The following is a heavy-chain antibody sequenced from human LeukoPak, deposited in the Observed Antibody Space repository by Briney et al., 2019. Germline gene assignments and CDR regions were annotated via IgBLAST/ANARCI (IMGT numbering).Heavy chain of an antibody. D-gene: IGHD3-10*01. CDR3: ARDRYITMVRGVIQDY. CDR1: GFTFSSYS. Sequence: PGGSLRLSCAASGFTFSSYSMNWVRQAPGKGLEWVSSISSSSSYIYYADSVKGRFTISRDNAKNSLYLQMNSLRAEDTAVCYCARDRYITMVRGVIQDYWGQGTLVTVSS. CDR2: ISSSSSYI. J-gene: IGHJ4*02. V-gene: IGHV3-21*01.